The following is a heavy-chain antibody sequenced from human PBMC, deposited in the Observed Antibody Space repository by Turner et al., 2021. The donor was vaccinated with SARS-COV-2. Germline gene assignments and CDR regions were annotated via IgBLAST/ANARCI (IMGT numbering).Heavy chain of an antibody. V-gene: IGHV3-64D*06. CDR2: ISRNGRST. J-gene: IGHJ4*02. CDR1: GFTFSSYV. CDR3: VKGSY. Sequence: EVQLVESGGGLVQPGGSLRLSCSASGFTFSSYVMHWVRQAPGKVLEYVSAISRNGRSTYYADPVKGRFTISRDNSKNTLYLQMSSLRAEDTAVYYCVKGSYWGQGTLVTVSS.